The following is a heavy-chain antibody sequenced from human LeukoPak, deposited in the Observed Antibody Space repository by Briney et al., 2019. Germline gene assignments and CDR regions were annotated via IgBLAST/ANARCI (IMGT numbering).Heavy chain of an antibody. V-gene: IGHV4-34*01. Sequence: SETLSLTCAVYGGSFSGYYCSWIRQPPGKGLEWIGEINHSGSTNYNPSLKSRVTISVDTSKNQFSLKLSSVTAADTAVYYCARGLGYSYGFNWFDPWGQGTLVTVSS. CDR2: INHSGST. CDR3: ARGLGYSYGFNWFDP. D-gene: IGHD5-18*01. J-gene: IGHJ5*02. CDR1: GGSFSGYY.